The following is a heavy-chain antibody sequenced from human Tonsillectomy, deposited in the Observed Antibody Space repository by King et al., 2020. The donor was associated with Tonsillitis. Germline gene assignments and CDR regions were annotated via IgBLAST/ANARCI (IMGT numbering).Heavy chain of an antibody. CDR3: VKAAGWQQVSSQGYYFDY. CDR2: IWYNGDNK. Sequence: QLVQSGGGMVQPGGSLRLSCEASGFTFSSYGMHWVRQAADKGLEWVAFIWYNGDNKYHGDSVKGRFTISRDNSKNILYLQLRSLRAEDTAVYYCVKAAGWQQVSSQGYYFDYWGQGTLVSVSS. J-gene: IGHJ4*02. D-gene: IGHD6-13*01. V-gene: IGHV3-30*02. CDR1: GFTFSSYG.